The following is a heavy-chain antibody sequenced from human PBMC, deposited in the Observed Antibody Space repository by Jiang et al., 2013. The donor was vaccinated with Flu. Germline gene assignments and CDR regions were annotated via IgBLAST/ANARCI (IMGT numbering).Heavy chain of an antibody. J-gene: IGHJ6*02. CDR3: ARDSSVPYYYYGMDV. V-gene: IGHV4-31*03. CDR1: GGSISSGGYY. CDR2: IYYSGST. D-gene: IGHD3-10*01. Sequence: KPSQTLSLTCTVSGGSISSGGYYWSWIRQHPGKGLEWIGYIYYSGSTYYNPSLKSRVTISVDTSKNQFSLKLSSVTAADTAVYYCARDSSVPYYYYGMDVWGQGTTVTVSS.